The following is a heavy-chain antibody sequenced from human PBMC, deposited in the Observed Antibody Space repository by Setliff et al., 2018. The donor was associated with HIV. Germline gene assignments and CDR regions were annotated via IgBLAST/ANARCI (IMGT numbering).Heavy chain of an antibody. J-gene: IGHJ4*02. D-gene: IGHD1-1*01. CDR1: GGSFSSYY. CDR3: AREPAPHPPFKEPYFDY. CDR2: INHSGST. V-gene: IGHV4-34*01. Sequence: SETLSLTCAVYGGSFSSYYWSWIRQPPGKGLEWIGEINHSGSTNYNPSLKSRVTISVDTSKNQFSLKLRSVTAADRAVYYCAREPAPHPPFKEPYFDYWGQGALVTVSS.